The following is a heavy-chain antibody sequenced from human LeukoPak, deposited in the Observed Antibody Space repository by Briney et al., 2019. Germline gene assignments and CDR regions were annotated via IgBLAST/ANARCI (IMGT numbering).Heavy chain of an antibody. Sequence: SETLSLTCTVSGGSISSYYWSWIRQPPGEGLEWIGYIYYSGSSGSTDYNPSLKSRVTISVDTSKNQLSLKLSSVTAADTAVYYCATLPLLWGQGTQVTVSS. J-gene: IGHJ4*02. V-gene: IGHV4-59*08. CDR2: IYYSGSSGST. CDR1: GGSISSYY. CDR3: ATLPLL.